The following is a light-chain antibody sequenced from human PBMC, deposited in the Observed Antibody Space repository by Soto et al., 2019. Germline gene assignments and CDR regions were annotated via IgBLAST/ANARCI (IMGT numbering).Light chain of an antibody. J-gene: IGLJ3*02. CDR3: TSYTTSSTVV. CDR1: SSDVGGYNY. Sequence: QSALTQPASMSGSPGQSITISCTGTSSDVGGYNYVSWYQQYPGKAPKLMIYDVSQRPSGVSNRFSGSKSGNTASLTISGLQADDEADYYCTSYTTSSTVVFGGGTKLTVL. V-gene: IGLV2-14*01. CDR2: DVS.